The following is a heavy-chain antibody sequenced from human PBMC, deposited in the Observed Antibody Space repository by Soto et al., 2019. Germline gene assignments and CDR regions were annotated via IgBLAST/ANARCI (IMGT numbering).Heavy chain of an antibody. Sequence: SETLSLTCTVSGGSISSSSYYWGWIRQPPGKGLEWIGYIYYSGSTNYNPSLKSRVTISVDTSKNQFSLKLSSVTAADTAVYYCAGGRRRSGSYEMNWFDPWGQGTLVTVSS. CDR2: IYYSGST. CDR1: GGSISSSSYY. V-gene: IGHV4-61*05. J-gene: IGHJ5*02. CDR3: AGGRRRSGSYEMNWFDP. D-gene: IGHD3-10*01.